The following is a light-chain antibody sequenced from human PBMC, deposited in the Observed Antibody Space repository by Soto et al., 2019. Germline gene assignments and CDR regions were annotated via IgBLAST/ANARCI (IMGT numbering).Light chain of an antibody. CDR3: QQVGM. J-gene: IGKJ4*02. CDR2: DAS. CDR1: QSISPY. Sequence: EIGLTQSPATLSLSPGEGATLSCRASQSISPYLAWYQQNPGQAPRLLIYDASNRATGVPARFSGSGSGQDYTLTSCSLEPEDFVVDYCQQVGMFGGGTNVVLK. V-gene: IGKV3-11*01.